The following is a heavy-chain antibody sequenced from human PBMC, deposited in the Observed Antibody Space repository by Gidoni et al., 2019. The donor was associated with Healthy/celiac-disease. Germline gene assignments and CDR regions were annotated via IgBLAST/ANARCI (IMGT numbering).Heavy chain of an antibody. V-gene: IGHV3-23*01. CDR3: AKLEFGEYAVAKPITIFGVVYGMDV. J-gene: IGHJ6*02. D-gene: IGHD3-3*01. CDR2: ISGSGGST. Sequence: EVQLLESGGGLVQPGGYLSLSCADSGFTFSSSALRWVRQPHGKGLEWVAAISGSGGSTYYADSVKGRFTIYRDNSKNTLYLQMNSLRAEDTAVYYCAKLEFGEYAVAKPITIFGVVYGMDVWGQGTTVTVSS. CDR1: GFTFSSSA.